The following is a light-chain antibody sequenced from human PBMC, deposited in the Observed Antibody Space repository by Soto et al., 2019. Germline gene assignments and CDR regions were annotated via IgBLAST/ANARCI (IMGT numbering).Light chain of an antibody. CDR3: GQFVSSPPRT. CDR2: AAS. CDR1: QSVSSNK. J-gene: IGKJ1*01. Sequence: ETVLTQSPGTVSLSPGDRATLPCRASQSVSSNKLAWYQQKPGQAPRLLIYAASSRATGIPDRFSGSGSGTDFTLTISRLEPEDFAVYFCGQFVSSPPRTFGQGTKVDIK. V-gene: IGKV3-20*01.